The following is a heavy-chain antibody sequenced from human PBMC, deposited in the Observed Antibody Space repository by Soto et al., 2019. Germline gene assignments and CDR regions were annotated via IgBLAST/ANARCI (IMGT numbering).Heavy chain of an antibody. CDR3: ARGREIFGVVILIAAFYP. D-gene: IGHD3-3*01. J-gene: IGHJ5*02. V-gene: IGHV1-2*04. Sequence: ASVKVSCKASGYTFTGYYMHWVRQAPGQGLEWMGWINPNSGGTNYAQKFQGWVTMTRDTSISTAYMELSRLRSDDTAVYYCARGREIFGVVILIAAFYPWGKGTRVAVS. CDR1: GYTFTGYY. CDR2: INPNSGGT.